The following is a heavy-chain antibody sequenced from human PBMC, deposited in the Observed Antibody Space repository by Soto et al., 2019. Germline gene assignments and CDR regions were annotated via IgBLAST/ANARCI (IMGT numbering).Heavy chain of an antibody. D-gene: IGHD2-8*01. Sequence: PGESLKISCEGSGYSFTTYCIAWVRQMPGKGLEWMGIIYPGDSGTRYSPSFQGQVTISADKSISTAYLQWSSLKASDSAMYYCARTMTNRDYYDMDVWGQGTTVTVSS. V-gene: IGHV5-51*01. CDR2: IYPGDSGT. J-gene: IGHJ6*02. CDR1: GYSFTTYC. CDR3: ARTMTNRDYYDMDV.